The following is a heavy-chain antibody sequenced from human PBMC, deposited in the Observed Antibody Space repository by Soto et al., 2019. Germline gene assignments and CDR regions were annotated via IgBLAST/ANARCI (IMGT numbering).Heavy chain of an antibody. Sequence: SETLSLTCTVSGGSISCCDYSWSWIRQPQGQGLEWIGYIYDSETTYYNPSLNRRVTISVNTSKNQFSLKLSSVTAADTADYFCASATALYGMDVWGQGTTVTVSS. CDR3: ASATALYGMDV. V-gene: IGHV4-30-4*08. J-gene: IGHJ6*02. D-gene: IGHD1-26*01. CDR1: GGSISCCDYS. CDR2: IYDSETT.